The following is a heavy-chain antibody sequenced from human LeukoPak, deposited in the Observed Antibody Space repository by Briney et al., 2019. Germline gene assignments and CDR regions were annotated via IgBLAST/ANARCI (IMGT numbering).Heavy chain of an antibody. J-gene: IGHJ4*02. D-gene: IGHD3-10*01. CDR1: GGFISSYY. CDR3: ARHADSGFGELAFDY. CDR2: IYHNGGT. V-gene: IGHV4-59*08. Sequence: PSETLSLTCTVSGGFISSYYWSWIRQPPGKGLEWIGYIYHNGGTNYNPSLQSRLTISVDTSKNQFSLKLSSVTAADTAVYYCARHADSGFGELAFDYWGQGVLVTVAS.